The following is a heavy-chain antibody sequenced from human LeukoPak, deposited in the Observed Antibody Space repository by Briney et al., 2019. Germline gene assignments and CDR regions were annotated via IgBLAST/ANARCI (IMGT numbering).Heavy chain of an antibody. J-gene: IGHJ4*02. CDR2: VDPEDGET. V-gene: IGHV1-69-2*01. CDR1: GYTFTDYY. Sequence: ASVKISCKVSGYTFTDYYMHWVQQAPGKGPEWMGLVDPEDGETIYAEKFQGRVTITADTSTDTAYMELSSLRSEDTAVYYCATMEDHDYGDYDFSYWGQGTLVTVSS. CDR3: ATMEDHDYGDYDFSY. D-gene: IGHD4-17*01.